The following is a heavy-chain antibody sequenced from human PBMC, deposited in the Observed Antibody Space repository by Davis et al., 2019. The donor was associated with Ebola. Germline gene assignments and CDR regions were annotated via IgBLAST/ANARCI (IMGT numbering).Heavy chain of an antibody. CDR2: IYHSGTT. V-gene: IGHV4-4*02. J-gene: IGHJ6*02. CDR1: GGSISSINW. D-gene: IGHD6-13*01. CDR3: ARDGYSSSWFRNGMDV. Sequence: SEPLSLTCAVPGGSISSINWWSWVRQPPGKGLEWIGEIYHSGTTNYNPSLKSRVTISVDKSKNQFSLKLSCVTAADTAVYHCARDGYSSSWFRNGMDVWGQGTTVTVSS.